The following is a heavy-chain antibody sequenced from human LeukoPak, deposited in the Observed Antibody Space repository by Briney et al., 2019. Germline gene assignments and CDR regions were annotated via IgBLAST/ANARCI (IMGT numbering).Heavy chain of an antibody. Sequence: SETLSLTCTVSGGSISSYYWSWIRQPPGKGLEWIGYIYYSGSTNYNPSLKSRVTISVDTSKNQFSLELSSVTAADTAVYYCARGGYSEFDYWGQGTLVTVSS. J-gene: IGHJ4*02. CDR3: ARGGYSEFDY. CDR2: IYYSGST. V-gene: IGHV4-59*01. D-gene: IGHD5-18*01. CDR1: GGSISSYY.